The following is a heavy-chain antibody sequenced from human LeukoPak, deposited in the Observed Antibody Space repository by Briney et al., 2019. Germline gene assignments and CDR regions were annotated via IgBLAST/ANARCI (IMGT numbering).Heavy chain of an antibody. V-gene: IGHV4-59*01. D-gene: IGHD3-22*01. CDR2: INYSGST. CDR3: ARDTRSYDSSGYDFFDF. Sequence: PSETLSLTCTVSGASIRRYYWNWLRQPPGKGLEWIGYINYSGSTNFNPSLKSRATISMDTSKHHFSLKLSSVTAADTAVYYCARDTRSYDSSGYDFFDFWGQGTLVTVSS. J-gene: IGHJ4*02. CDR1: GASIRRYY.